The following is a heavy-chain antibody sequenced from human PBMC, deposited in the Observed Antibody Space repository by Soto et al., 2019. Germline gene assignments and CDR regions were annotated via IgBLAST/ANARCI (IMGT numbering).Heavy chain of an antibody. D-gene: IGHD6-13*01. Sequence: GGSLRLSCGDSGSTLSSFGGYWVRQAPGKGLEWVAVISPDGNTKYYGDSVRGRFTISRDNSKNTLYLLMNSLRTEDTAVYYCANSPGTAAVGSHYWGQGTLVTVSS. J-gene: IGHJ4*02. V-gene: IGHV3-30*18. CDR3: ANSPGTAAVGSHY. CDR1: GSTLSSFG. CDR2: ISPDGNTK.